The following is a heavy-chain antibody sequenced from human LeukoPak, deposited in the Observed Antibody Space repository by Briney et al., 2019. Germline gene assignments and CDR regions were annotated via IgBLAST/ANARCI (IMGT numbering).Heavy chain of an antibody. CDR1: GYTFIGYY. CDR2: INPNSGGT. V-gene: IGHV1-2*02. D-gene: IGHD3-10*01. CDR3: ARVQRWFGEEALDI. Sequence: ASVKVSCKASGYTFIGYYMHWVRQAPGQGLEWMGWINPNSGGTNYAQKFQGRVNMTRDTSISTAYMELRRLRSDDTAVYYCARVQRWFGEEALDIWGQGTMVTVSS. J-gene: IGHJ3*02.